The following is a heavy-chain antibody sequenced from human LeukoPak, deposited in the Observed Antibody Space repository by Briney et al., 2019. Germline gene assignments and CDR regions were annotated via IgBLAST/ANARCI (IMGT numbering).Heavy chain of an antibody. V-gene: IGHV3-7*01. J-gene: IGHJ4*02. CDR3: TRDFVF. CDR1: GFALSTYW. D-gene: IGHD3-3*01. Sequence: GGSLRLSCAAPGFALSTYWMAWVRQAPGKGLEWVGNINQDGSVKRYVDSVRGRFTISRDNARNSVYLQMSALRVEDTAVYFCTRDFVFWGQGSLVTASS. CDR2: INQDGSVK.